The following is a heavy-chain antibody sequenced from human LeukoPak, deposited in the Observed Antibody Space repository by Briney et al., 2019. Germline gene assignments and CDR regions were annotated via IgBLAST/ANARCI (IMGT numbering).Heavy chain of an antibody. CDR2: IYYSGTT. V-gene: IGHV4-59*01. D-gene: IGHD6-13*01. CDR1: AGSISSYY. CDR3: ARGVYIAAAQYGY. J-gene: IGHJ4*02. Sequence: SETLSLTCTVSAGSISSYYWSWIRQPPGEGRGWIGYIYYSGTTNYNPSLKSRVTISVDTSKNQFSLKLSSVTAADTAVYYCARGVYIAAAQYGYWGQGTLVTVSS.